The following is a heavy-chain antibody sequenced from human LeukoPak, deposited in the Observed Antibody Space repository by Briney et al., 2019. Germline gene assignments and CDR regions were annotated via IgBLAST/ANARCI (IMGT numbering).Heavy chain of an antibody. V-gene: IGHV1-18*01. J-gene: IGHJ3*02. CDR2: ISGHNGNT. Sequence: ASVKVSCKSSGYTFTSYGISWVRQAPGQGLEWMGWISGHNGNTNYAQNFQGRVTMTTDTPTSTAYMEVRSLRSDDTAVYYCARDRAGEGYDCWSGTFDIWGQGTMVTVSS. CDR3: ARDRAGEGYDCWSGTFDI. D-gene: IGHD3-3*01. CDR1: GYTFTSYG.